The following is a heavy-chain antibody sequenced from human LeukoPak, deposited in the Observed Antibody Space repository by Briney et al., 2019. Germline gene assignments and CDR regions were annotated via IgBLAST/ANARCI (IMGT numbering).Heavy chain of an antibody. CDR2: ISTYDGNT. Sequence: ASVKVSCKASGYTFTGYYMHWVRQAPGQGLEWMGWISTYDGNTEYAQNFQGRVSMTIDTSTSTAYMDLRSLRSDDTAVYFCVRDENYGIYINFDFWGQGTLVTVSS. D-gene: IGHD4-17*01. CDR3: VRDENYGIYINFDF. J-gene: IGHJ4*02. V-gene: IGHV1-18*04. CDR1: GYTFTGYY.